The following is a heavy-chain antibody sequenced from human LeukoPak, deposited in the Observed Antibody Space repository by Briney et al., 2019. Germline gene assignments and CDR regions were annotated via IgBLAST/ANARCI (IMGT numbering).Heavy chain of an antibody. CDR3: ARDFYDSSGYSHDC. CDR1: GFTVSSNY. J-gene: IGHJ4*02. CDR2: ISSSSGAI. V-gene: IGHV3-48*02. Sequence: PGGSLRLSCAASGFTVSSNYMSWVRQAPGKGLEWVSYISSSSGAIYYADSVKGRFTISRDNAKNSLYLQMNSLRDDDTAVYYCARDFYDSSGYSHDCWGQGTLVTVSS. D-gene: IGHD3-22*01.